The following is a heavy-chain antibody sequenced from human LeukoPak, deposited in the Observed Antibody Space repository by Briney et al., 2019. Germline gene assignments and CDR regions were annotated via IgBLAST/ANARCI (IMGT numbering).Heavy chain of an antibody. CDR1: NYSITSGYF. V-gene: IGHV4-38-2*02. Sequence: SETLSPTCAVSNYSITSGYFWGWIRQPPGKGLEWIASIYHSGTTYYNPSLRNRVTLFVGTSKNQFSLKLTSLTAADTAVYYCARDGVFHDSDGYSFDYWGQGTLVTVSS. CDR3: ARDGVFHDSDGYSFDY. CDR2: IYHSGTT. D-gene: IGHD3-22*01. J-gene: IGHJ4*02.